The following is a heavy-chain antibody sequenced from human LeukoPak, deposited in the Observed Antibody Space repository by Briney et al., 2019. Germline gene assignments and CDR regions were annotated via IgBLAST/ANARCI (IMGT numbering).Heavy chain of an antibody. CDR1: GGSISSYY. V-gene: IGHV4-59*12. D-gene: IGHD1-26*01. CDR3: ARDRLLATEGYYYYYYMDV. Sequence: PSETLSLTCTVSGGSISSYYWSWIRQPPGKGLEWIGYIYYSGSTNYNPSLKSRVTISVDTSKNQFSLKLSSVTAADTAVYYCARDRLLATEGYYYYYYMDVWGKGTTVTVSS. J-gene: IGHJ6*03. CDR2: IYYSGST.